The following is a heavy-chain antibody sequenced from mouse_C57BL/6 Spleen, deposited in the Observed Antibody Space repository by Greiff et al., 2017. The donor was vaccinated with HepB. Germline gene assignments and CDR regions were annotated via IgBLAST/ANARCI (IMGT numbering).Heavy chain of an antibody. CDR2: IDPNSGGT. J-gene: IGHJ2*01. Sequence: VQLKQPGAELVKPGASVKLSCKASGYTFTSYWMHWVKQRPGRGLEWIGRIDPNSGGTKYNEKFKSKATLTVDKPSSTAYMQLSSLTSEDSAVYYCARHDGYYLYYFDYWGQGTTLTVSS. CDR3: ARHDGYYLYYFDY. V-gene: IGHV1-72*01. CDR1: GYTFTSYW. D-gene: IGHD2-3*01.